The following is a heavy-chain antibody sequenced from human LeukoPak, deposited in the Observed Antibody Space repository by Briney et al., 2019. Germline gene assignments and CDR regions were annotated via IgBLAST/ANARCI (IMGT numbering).Heavy chain of an antibody. D-gene: IGHD4-17*01. CDR2: IYYGGST. Sequence: PSETLSLSCTVSGGSLSRSSYYWGWIRQPPGKGRVGCGSIYYGGSTYYNSSLKSRVTISVDTPKKQFSLRVSSVTAADTAVYYCARRPPGTYGDYWDDAFDIWGQGTMVTVSS. CDR1: GGSLSRSSYY. V-gene: IGHV4-39*07. CDR3: ARRPPGTYGDYWDDAFDI. J-gene: IGHJ3*02.